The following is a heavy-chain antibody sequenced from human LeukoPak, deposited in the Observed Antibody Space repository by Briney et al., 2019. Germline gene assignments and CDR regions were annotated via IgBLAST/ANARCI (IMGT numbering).Heavy chain of an antibody. CDR1: GYTFTYRY. CDR2: ITPFNGNT. D-gene: IGHD6-13*01. Sequence: VASVKVSCKASGYTFTYRYLHWVRQAPGQALEWMGWITPFNGNTNYAQKFQDRVTITRDRSMSTAYMELGSLRSEDTAMYYCARSIIAAAGTPGAFDIWGQGTMVTVSS. V-gene: IGHV1-45*02. J-gene: IGHJ3*02. CDR3: ARSIIAAAGTPGAFDI.